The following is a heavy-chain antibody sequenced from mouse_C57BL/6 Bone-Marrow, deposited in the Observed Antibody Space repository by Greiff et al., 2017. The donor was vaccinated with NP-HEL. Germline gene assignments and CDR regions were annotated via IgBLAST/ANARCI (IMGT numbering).Heavy chain of an antibody. CDR3: ARQLTFDY. V-gene: IGHV1-82*01. CDR1: GYAFSSSW. J-gene: IGHJ2*01. Sequence: VQLKESGPELVKPGASVKISCKASGYAFSSSWMNWVKQRPGKGLEWIGRIYPGDGDTNYNGKFKGKATLTADKSSSTAYMQLSSLTSEDSAVYFCARQLTFDYWGQGTTLTVSS. CDR2: IYPGDGDT. D-gene: IGHD3-2*02.